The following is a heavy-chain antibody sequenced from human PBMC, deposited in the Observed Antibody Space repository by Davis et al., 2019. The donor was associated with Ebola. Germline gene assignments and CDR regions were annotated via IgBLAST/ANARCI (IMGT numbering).Heavy chain of an antibody. CDR3: ARGPTMIVVVTPFDY. CDR1: GFTFSSYR. Sequence: GESLKISCAASGFTFSSYRMHWVRQVPGKGLVWVSRINTDGSDRNYADSVKGRFTISSDNSKNKLYMQMNSLRAEDTAVYYCARGPTMIVVVTPFDYWGQGTLVTVSS. J-gene: IGHJ4*02. V-gene: IGHV3-74*01. CDR2: INTDGSDR. D-gene: IGHD3-22*01.